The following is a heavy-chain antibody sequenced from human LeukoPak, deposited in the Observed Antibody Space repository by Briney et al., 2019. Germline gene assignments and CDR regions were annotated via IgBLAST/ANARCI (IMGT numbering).Heavy chain of an antibody. Sequence: PGGSLRLSCAASGFTFSSYAMSWVRQAPGKGLEWVSVIYSGGSTFYADSVKGRFTISRDNSKHRLYLQMNRLRVGDTALYYCARGQPAAMPAFDIWGQGTLVTVSS. D-gene: IGHD2-2*01. J-gene: IGHJ3*02. V-gene: IGHV3-53*01. CDR2: IYSGGST. CDR3: ARGQPAAMPAFDI. CDR1: GFTFSSYA.